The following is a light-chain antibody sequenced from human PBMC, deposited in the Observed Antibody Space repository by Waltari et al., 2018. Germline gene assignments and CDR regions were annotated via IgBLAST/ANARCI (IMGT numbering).Light chain of an antibody. Sequence: DIQLTQSPSSLSASVGDRVTITCRASQGISSYLAWYQQKPGKAPKLLIYKASSLQSGVPSRFSGSGSGTEFTLTISSLQPEDFAVYYCQQSNSYPFTFGPGTKLDIK. CDR1: QGISSY. J-gene: IGKJ3*01. CDR3: QQSNSYPFT. CDR2: KAS. V-gene: IGKV1-9*01.